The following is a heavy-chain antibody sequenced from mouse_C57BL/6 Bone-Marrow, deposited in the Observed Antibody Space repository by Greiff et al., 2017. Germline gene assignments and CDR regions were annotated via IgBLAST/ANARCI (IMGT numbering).Heavy chain of an antibody. Sequence: QVQLKESGAELARPGASVKMSCKASGYTFTSYTMHWVKQRPGQGLEWIGYINPSSGYTKYNQKFKDKATLTADKSSSTAYMQLSSLTSEDSAVYYWARSLYYGNSYFDYWGQGTTLTVSS. CDR2: INPSSGYT. CDR1: GYTFTSYT. CDR3: ARSLYYGNSYFDY. V-gene: IGHV1-4*01. D-gene: IGHD2-1*01. J-gene: IGHJ2*01.